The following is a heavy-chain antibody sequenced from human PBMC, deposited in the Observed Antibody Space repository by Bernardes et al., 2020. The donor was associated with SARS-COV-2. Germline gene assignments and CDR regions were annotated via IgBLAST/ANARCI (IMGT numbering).Heavy chain of an antibody. D-gene: IGHD3-3*01. CDR3: ARGTYYDFWSGYYTPKGDAFDI. V-gene: IGHV4-4*07. J-gene: IGHJ3*02. Sequence: SETLSLTCTVSGGSIRSYYWSWIRQPAGKGLEWIGRIYTSGFTNYNPSLKSRVTMSVDTSNNQFSLKLSSVTSAETAVYYCARGTYYDFWSGYYTPKGDAFDIWGQGTMVTVSS. CDR2: IYTSGFT. CDR1: GGSIRSYY.